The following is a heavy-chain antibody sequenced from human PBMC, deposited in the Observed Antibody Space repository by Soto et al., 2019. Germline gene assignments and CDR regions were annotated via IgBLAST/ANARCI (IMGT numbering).Heavy chain of an antibody. CDR3: ARDRGYSYGSDNWFDP. J-gene: IGHJ5*02. V-gene: IGHV1-18*01. CDR2: ISAYDGKT. Sequence: ASVKVSCKTSGYTFNTYGINWVRQAPGQGLELMGWISAYDGKTTYAEKFQGRVTLTTDTSTSTAYMELRSLRSDDTAVYYCARDRGYSYGSDNWFDPWGQGTLVTVSS. D-gene: IGHD5-18*01. CDR1: GYTFNTYG.